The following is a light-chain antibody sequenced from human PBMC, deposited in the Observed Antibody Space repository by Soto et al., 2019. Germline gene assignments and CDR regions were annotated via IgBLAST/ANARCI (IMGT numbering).Light chain of an antibody. CDR2: AAS. Sequence: DIQMTQSPSSLSASVGDRVTITCPASQSIKSYLNWYQQKPGKAPKLLIYAASSLQSGVPSRFSGSGSGTDFTLTISSLQPEDLAIYYCQQSYTTPFTFGQGTKLEIK. CDR3: QQSYTTPFT. J-gene: IGKJ2*01. CDR1: QSIKSY. V-gene: IGKV1-39*01.